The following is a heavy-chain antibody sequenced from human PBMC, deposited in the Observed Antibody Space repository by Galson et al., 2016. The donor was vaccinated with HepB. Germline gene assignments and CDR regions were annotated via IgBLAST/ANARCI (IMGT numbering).Heavy chain of an antibody. CDR3: ARVSCGGDCCPENILSHYGWDG. V-gene: IGHV2-5*02. CDR1: GFSLSTRGVG. J-gene: IGHJ6*04. D-gene: IGHD2-21*01. CDR2: IYWDDDK. Sequence: ALVKPTQTLTLTCSFSGFSLSTRGVGVGWIRQPPGKALEWLALIYWDDDKRLRPSLRSRLTITKDTSENQVVLTLTNLNPVDTGTYYCARVSCGGDCCPENILSHYGWDGWGKGTPVTVSS.